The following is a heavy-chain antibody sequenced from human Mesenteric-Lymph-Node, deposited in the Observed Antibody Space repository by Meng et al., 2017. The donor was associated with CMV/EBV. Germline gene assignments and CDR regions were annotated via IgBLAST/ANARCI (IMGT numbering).Heavy chain of an antibody. CDR3: AKGSTTGYCTSSSCYRTEYFLH. J-gene: IGHJ1*01. CDR1: YG. CDR2: ISGHNGNT. D-gene: IGHD2-15*01. V-gene: IGHV1-18*01. Sequence: YGFNWVRQAPGQGLEWMGWISGHNGNTNYAQKFQGRVTMTTDTSTSTAYMEVRSLRSDDTAVYFCAKGSTTGYCTSSSCYRTEYFLHWGQGTLVTVSS.